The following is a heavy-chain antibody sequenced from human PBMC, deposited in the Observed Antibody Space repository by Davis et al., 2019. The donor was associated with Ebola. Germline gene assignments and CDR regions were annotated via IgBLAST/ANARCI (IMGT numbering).Heavy chain of an antibody. D-gene: IGHD6-6*01. J-gene: IGHJ4*02. CDR3: VKGLYTSSSYYLEH. Sequence: SLRLSCAVSGFTITNYWTHWVRQAPGKGLEWVSLISWDGENTYYADSVKGRFTISRDNSKNSLYLQMHSLRTEDTALYYCVKGLYTSSSYYLEHWGQGTRVTVSS. V-gene: IGHV3-43*01. CDR2: ISWDGENT. CDR1: GFTITNYW.